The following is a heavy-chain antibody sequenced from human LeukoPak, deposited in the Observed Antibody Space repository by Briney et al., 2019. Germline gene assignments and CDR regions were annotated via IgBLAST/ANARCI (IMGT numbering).Heavy chain of an antibody. Sequence: PGGSVRLSCAASGFTFSSYSMNWVRQAPGKGLEGVSYISSSSSTIYYADSVKGRFTISRDNAKNSLYLQMNSLRAEDTAVYYCASRATGYSGYQGYFDYWGQGSLVTVSS. CDR3: ASRATGYSGYQGYFDY. J-gene: IGHJ4*02. D-gene: IGHD5-12*01. CDR2: ISSSSSTI. V-gene: IGHV3-48*01. CDR1: GFTFSSYS.